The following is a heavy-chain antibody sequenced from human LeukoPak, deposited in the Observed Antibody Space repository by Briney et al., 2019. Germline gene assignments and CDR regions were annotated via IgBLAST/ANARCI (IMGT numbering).Heavy chain of an antibody. D-gene: IGHD3-10*01. CDR3: TTDLGTYYHGTQRLIPIDY. CDR1: GCTFTNAW. CDR2: INSKTDGETT. V-gene: IGHV3-15*01. Sequence: GGFLRLSCVDSGCTFTNAWTSWVRKAPGKGLEWIGRINSKTDGETTNYAEPVRGRFTISRDDSKSAVYLQMNSLKIEDTAVYYCTTDLGTYYHGTQRLIPIDYWGQGTLVTVSS. J-gene: IGHJ4*02.